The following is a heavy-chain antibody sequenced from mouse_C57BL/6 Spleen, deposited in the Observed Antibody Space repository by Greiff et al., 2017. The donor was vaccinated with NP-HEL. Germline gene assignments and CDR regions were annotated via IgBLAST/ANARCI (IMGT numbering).Heavy chain of an antibody. D-gene: IGHD2-3*01. CDR3: TIYDGYHRGYFDY. V-gene: IGHV14-1*01. CDR1: GFNIKDYY. CDR2: IDPEDGDT. Sequence: VQLQQSGAELVRPGASVKLSCTASGFNIKDYYMHWVKQRPEQGLEWIGRIDPEDGDTEYAPKFQGKATMTADTSSNTAYLQLSSLTSEDTAVYYCTIYDGYHRGYFDYWGQGTTLTVSS. J-gene: IGHJ2*01.